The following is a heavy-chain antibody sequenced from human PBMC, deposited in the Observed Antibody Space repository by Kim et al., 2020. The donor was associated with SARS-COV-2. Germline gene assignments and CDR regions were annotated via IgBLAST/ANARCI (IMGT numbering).Heavy chain of an antibody. Sequence: GGSLRLSCEASGLTFTHVTMTWVRQAPGKGLEWVSIMSGSGSAHYADSVKGQFTISRDNSKNTVYLEMSNLRGDDTALYYCAKDSGYDYGNAFDIWGQGT. J-gene: IGHJ3*02. CDR2: MSGSGSA. V-gene: IGHV3-23*01. CDR3: AKDSGYDYGNAFDI. D-gene: IGHD5-12*01. CDR1: GLTFTHVT.